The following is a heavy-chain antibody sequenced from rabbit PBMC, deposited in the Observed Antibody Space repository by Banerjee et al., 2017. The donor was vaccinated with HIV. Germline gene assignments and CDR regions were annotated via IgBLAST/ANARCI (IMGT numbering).Heavy chain of an antibody. J-gene: IGHJ6*01. V-gene: IGHV1S40*01. D-gene: IGHD4-1*01. Sequence: QSLEESGGDLVKPGGSLTLTCTASGFSFNDNYWICWVRQAPVTGLEWIACINAADDSKICYASWAKGRFTISKTSSTTVTLQMTSLTAADTATYFCARDLAGITGWNFGLWGPGTLVTVS. CDR1: GFSFNDNYW. CDR2: INAADDSKI. CDR3: ARDLAGITGWNFGL.